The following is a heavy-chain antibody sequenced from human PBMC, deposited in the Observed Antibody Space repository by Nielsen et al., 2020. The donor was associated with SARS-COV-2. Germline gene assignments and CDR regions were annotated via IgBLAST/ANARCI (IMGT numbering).Heavy chain of an antibody. CDR3: VRSSYGVYGDY. CDR2: INNNGGTT. D-gene: IGHD4-17*01. J-gene: IGHJ4*02. CDR1: GFTFRNYA. V-gene: IGHV3-64D*06. Sequence: GGSLRLSCSGSGFTFRNYAMHWVRQAPGKGLEYVSAINNNGGTTYYADSVKGRFTISRDNSKNTLSLQMSGLRNIDTAVYYCVRSSYGVYGDYWSQGTLVTVSS.